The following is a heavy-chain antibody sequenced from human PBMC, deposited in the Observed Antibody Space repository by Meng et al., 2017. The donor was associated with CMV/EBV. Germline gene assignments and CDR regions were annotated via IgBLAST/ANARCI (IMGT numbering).Heavy chain of an antibody. Sequence: QQRPVPVQGLGKPPRALSLTCPVCGGALGSRSYYWGRIRQPPGKGLEWIGSIYYSGRTDYNPSLKSRVTISVDTSKNQFSLKLSSVTAADTAVYYCARDSAVAGVVDYWGQGTLVTVSS. CDR1: GGALGSRSYY. J-gene: IGHJ4*02. V-gene: IGHV4-39*07. CDR2: IYYSGRT. CDR3: ARDSAVAGVVDY. D-gene: IGHD6-19*01.